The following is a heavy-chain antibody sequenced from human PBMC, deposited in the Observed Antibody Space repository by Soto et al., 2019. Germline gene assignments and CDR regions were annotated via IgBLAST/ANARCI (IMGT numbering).Heavy chain of an antibody. D-gene: IGHD6-13*01. CDR3: ARLSQQRAAAGPDYYYDMDV. CDR2: IYYSGST. J-gene: IGHJ6*03. Sequence: SETLSLTCTVSGGAISSSSYYWGWIRQPPGKGLEWIGSIYYSGSTYYNPSLKSRVTISVDTSKNQFSLKLSSVPAADTAVYYCARLSQQRAAAGPDYYYDMDVWGKGTTVTVS. V-gene: IGHV4-39*01. CDR1: GGAISSSSYY.